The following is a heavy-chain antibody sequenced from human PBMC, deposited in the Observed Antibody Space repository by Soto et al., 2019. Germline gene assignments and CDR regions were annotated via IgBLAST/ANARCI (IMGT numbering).Heavy chain of an antibody. CDR3: YGTCAPVAAFDF. V-gene: IGHV4-61*06. Sequence: STCIYYRRRIQQHPGKGLEWIGYIYYSGSTNYNPSLKSRVTISVDTSKNQFSLKLRSVTAADTAVYYGYGTCAPVAAFDFWCKRTL. CDR2: IYYSGST. CDR1: STCIYY. J-gene: IGHJ4*02. D-gene: IGHD2-8*02.